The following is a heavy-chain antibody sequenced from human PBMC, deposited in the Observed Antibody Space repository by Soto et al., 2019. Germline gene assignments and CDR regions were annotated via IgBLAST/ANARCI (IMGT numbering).Heavy chain of an antibody. CDR3: AREWNYHGEGWFDP. V-gene: IGHV4-39*02. CDR2: IDYSGST. D-gene: IGHD1-7*01. CDR1: GGSISSSSYY. J-gene: IGHJ5*02. Sequence: QLQLQESGPGLVKPSETLSLTCTVSGGSISSSSYYWGWVRQPPGKGLEWIGSIDYSGSTYYNPSLKGRVTIFVDTSNNQFSLRLNSVTAADTAVYYCAREWNYHGEGWFDPWGQGTLVTVSS.